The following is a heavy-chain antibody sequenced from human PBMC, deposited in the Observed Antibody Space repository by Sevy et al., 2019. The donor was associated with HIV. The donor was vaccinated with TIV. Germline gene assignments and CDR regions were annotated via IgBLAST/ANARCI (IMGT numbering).Heavy chain of an antibody. CDR3: AKDRGNSLGGHYNGMNV. CDR1: GFTFTTYG. V-gene: IGHV3-30*18. J-gene: IGHJ6*02. Sequence: GGSLRLSCAASGFTFTTYGMYWVRQAPGKGLEWVALISHDGSDKQYADSVKGRFYISRDNSKNTLYVQMNSLRAEDTAVYYCAKDRGNSLGGHYNGMNVWGQGTTVTVSS. D-gene: IGHD2-8*01. CDR2: ISHDGSDK.